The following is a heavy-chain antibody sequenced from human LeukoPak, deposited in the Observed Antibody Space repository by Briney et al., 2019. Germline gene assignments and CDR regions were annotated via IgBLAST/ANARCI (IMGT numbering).Heavy chain of an antibody. J-gene: IGHJ3*02. CDR2: IYYSGSA. Sequence: TSETLSLTCTVSGYSVSSGYFWGWIRQAPGKGLEWIGIIYYSGSAYYNPSLKSRATVSVDTSKNQFSLKLSSVTAADTAVYYCAKLVVVIPGGAFDIWGQGTVVTVSS. V-gene: IGHV4-38-2*02. D-gene: IGHD3-22*01. CDR3: AKLVVVIPGGAFDI. CDR1: GYSVSSGYF.